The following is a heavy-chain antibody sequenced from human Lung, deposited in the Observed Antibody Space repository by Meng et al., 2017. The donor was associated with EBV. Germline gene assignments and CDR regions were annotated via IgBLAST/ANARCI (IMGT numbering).Heavy chain of an antibody. CDR1: GGSIRFGDYY. D-gene: IGHD6-6*01. V-gene: IGHV4-30-4*08. J-gene: IGHJ5*02. Sequence: DRGPGLVKPSQTLSLTCTVSGGSIRFGDYYWSWIRQPPGKGLEWIGYIYDSGSTSYNPSLMSRVTISVDTSRNQFSLKLTSVTAADTAVYYCAREYSSSSGLPGPWGQGTLVTVSS. CDR3: AREYSSSSGLPGP. CDR2: IYDSGST.